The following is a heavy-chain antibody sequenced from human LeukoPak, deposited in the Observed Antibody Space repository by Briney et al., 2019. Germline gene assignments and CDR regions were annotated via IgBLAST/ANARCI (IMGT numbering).Heavy chain of an antibody. CDR1: GGTFSSYA. J-gene: IGHJ6*03. D-gene: IGHD2-2*02. CDR2: IIPIFGTA. Sequence: SVKVSCKASGGTFSSYAISWVRQAPGQGLEWMGGIIPIFGTANYAQKFQGRVTITADESTSTAYMELSSLRSDDTAVYYCARDKRYCSSTSCYMAYMDVWGKGTTVTVSS. V-gene: IGHV1-69*13. CDR3: ARDKRYCSSTSCYMAYMDV.